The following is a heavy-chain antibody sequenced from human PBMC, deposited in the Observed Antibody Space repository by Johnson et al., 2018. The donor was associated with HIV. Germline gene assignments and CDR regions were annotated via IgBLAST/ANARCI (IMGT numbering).Heavy chain of an antibody. Sequence: QVQLVESGGGLVKPGGSLRLSCAASGFTFSDYYMSWIRQAPGKGLEWVSYISSSGSTIYYADSVKGRFIISRDNAKNSLYLQMNSLRAEDTAVYYCARDLETGDDYVWGSYQLGAFDMWGQGTMVTVSS. CDR1: GFTFSDYY. CDR2: ISSSGSTI. V-gene: IGHV3-11*01. J-gene: IGHJ3*02. CDR3: ARDLETGDDYVWGSYQLGAFDM. D-gene: IGHD3-16*02.